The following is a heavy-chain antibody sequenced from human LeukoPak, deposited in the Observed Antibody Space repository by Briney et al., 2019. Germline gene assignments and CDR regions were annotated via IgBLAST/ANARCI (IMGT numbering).Heavy chain of an antibody. V-gene: IGHV3-20*04. CDR2: INWNGGGT. CDR1: GYSFKDYG. CDR3: AKHLTATNTYIFFGLDV. J-gene: IGHJ6*02. D-gene: IGHD1-26*01. Sequence: GGSLRLSCAATGYSFKDYGMHWVRHPPGKGLEWGSAINWNGGGTDYADSVKGRFTIFRDNAKNSLYLQLSSLRPEDTALYYCAKHLTATNTYIFFGLDVWGQGTSVTVSS.